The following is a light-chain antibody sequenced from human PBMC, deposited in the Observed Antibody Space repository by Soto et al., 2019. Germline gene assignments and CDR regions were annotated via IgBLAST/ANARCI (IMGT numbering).Light chain of an antibody. V-gene: IGKV2-30*01. CDR3: VQGTHWPWT. J-gene: IGKJ1*01. Sequence: DVVMTQSPLSLSVTLGQPASISCRSSQGLVYSDGNTFLNWFHQRPGQSPRRLIYQVSNRDSGVPDRFSGSGSGTDYTLTISRVEAEDVVIYYCVQGTHWPWTFGQGTKVEIK. CDR1: QGLVYSDGNTF. CDR2: QVS.